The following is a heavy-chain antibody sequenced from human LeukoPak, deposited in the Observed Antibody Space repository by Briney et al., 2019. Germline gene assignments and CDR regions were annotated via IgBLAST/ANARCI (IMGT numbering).Heavy chain of an antibody. D-gene: IGHD3-9*01. J-gene: IGHJ4*01. CDR3: AKWGDYDILTGYYDSDY. V-gene: IGHV3-23*01. CDR1: GFIFSNYA. Sequence: GASLRLSCAASGFIFSNYAMSWVRQAPGKGLEWVSAIGGRDGGTYYADSVKGRFTVSRDDPKNTLYLQMNTLRVEDTAVYYCAKWGDYDILTGYYDSDYWGHRTLVTLSS. CDR2: IGGRDGGT.